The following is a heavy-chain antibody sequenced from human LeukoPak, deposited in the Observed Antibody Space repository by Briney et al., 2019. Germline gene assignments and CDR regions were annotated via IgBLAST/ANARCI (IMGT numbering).Heavy chain of an antibody. CDR2: INPSGGST. Sequence: GASVKVSCKASGYTFTSYYMHWVRQAPGQGLEWMGIINPSGGSTSYAQKFQGRVTMTRDTSTSTVYMELSSLRSEDTAVYYCARSRLGVVVPAAMVGLYYYYGMDVWGQGTTVTVSS. CDR1: GYTFTSYY. J-gene: IGHJ6*02. V-gene: IGHV1-46*01. CDR3: ARSRLGVVVPAAMVGLYYYYGMDV. D-gene: IGHD2-2*01.